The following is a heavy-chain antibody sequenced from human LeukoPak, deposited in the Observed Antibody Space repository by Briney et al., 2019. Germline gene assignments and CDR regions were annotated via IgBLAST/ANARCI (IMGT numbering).Heavy chain of an antibody. CDR3: ARHGYYYGSGTNFDY. V-gene: IGHV4-34*01. CDR1: GGSFSGYY. Sequence: PSETLSLTCAVYGGSFSGYYWSWIRQPPGKGLEWIGEINHSGSTNYNPPLESRVTISEDTSMNQFSLKLSSVTAADTAVYYCARHGYYYGSGTNFDYWGQGTLVTVSS. D-gene: IGHD3-10*01. CDR2: INHSGST. J-gene: IGHJ4*02.